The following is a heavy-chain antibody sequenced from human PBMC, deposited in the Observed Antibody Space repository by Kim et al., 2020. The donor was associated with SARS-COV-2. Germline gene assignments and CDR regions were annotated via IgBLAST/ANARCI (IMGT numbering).Heavy chain of an antibody. CDR3: ARDMWTWIQGDYYYYYGMDV. V-gene: IGHV3-7*01. J-gene: IGHJ6*02. D-gene: IGHD5-18*01. CDR1: GFTFSSYW. Sequence: GGSLRLSCAASGFTFSSYWMSWVRQAPGKGLEWVANIKQDGSEKYYVDSVKGRFTISRDNAKNSLYLQMNSLRAEDTAVYYCARDMWTWIQGDYYYYYGMDVWGQGTTVTVSS. CDR2: IKQDGSEK.